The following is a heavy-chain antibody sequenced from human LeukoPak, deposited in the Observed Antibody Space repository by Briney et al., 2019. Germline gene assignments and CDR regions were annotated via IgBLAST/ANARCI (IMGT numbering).Heavy chain of an antibody. Sequence: GRSLRLSCAASGFTFSSYAMHWVRQAPGKGLEWVAVISYDGSNKYYADSVKGRFTISRDNSRNTLSLLMSILRAEDTAVYYCATSPISDHYYGSGTYFDYWGQGTLVTVSS. J-gene: IGHJ4*02. CDR3: ATSPISDHYYGSGTYFDY. CDR1: GFTFSSYA. D-gene: IGHD3-10*01. V-gene: IGHV3-30*04. CDR2: ISYDGSNK.